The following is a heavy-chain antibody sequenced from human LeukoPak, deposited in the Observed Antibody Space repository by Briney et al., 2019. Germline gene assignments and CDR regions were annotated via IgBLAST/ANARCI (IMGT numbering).Heavy chain of an antibody. J-gene: IGHJ5*02. D-gene: IGHD5-12*01. CDR1: GFTFDDYA. CDR2: ISWNSGSI. V-gene: IGHV3-9*01. CDR3: VKSGYSGYDLTYNWFDP. Sequence: GGSLRLSCAASGFTFDDYAMHWVRQAPGKGLEWVSGISWNSGSIGYADSVKGRFTISRDNAKNSLYLQMNSLRAEDTALYYCVKSGYSGYDLTYNWFDPWGQGTLVTVSS.